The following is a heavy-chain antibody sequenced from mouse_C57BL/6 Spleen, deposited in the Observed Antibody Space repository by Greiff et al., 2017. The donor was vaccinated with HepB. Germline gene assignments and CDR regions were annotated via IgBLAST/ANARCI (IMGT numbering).Heavy chain of an antibody. CDR3: ASSSVGIGGPFAY. V-gene: IGHV14-2*01. CDR2: IDPEDGET. D-gene: IGHD1-1*01. Sequence: EVQLQQSGAELVKPGASVKLSCTASGFNIKDYYMHWVKQRTEQGLEWIGRIDPEDGETKYAPKFQGKATITADTSSNTAYMQLSSLTSGYTATYYCASSSVGIGGPFAYWGQGTLVTVSA. CDR1: GFNIKDYY. J-gene: IGHJ3*01.